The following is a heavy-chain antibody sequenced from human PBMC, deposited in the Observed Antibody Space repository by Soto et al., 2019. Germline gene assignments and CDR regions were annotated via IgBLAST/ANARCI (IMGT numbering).Heavy chain of an antibody. Sequence: GASVKVSCKASGGTFSGYTISWVRQAPGQGLEWMGRIIPILGIANYAQKFQGRVTITANKSTSTAYMELSSLRSEDTAVYYCARGRRSMVRGVINYYYYYMDVWGKGTTVTVSS. CDR2: IIPILGIA. D-gene: IGHD3-10*01. CDR3: ARGRRSMVRGVINYYYYYMDV. CDR1: GGTFSGYT. J-gene: IGHJ6*03. V-gene: IGHV1-69*02.